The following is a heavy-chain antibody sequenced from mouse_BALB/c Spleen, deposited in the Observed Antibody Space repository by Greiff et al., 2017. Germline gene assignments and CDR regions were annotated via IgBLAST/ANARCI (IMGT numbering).Heavy chain of an antibody. D-gene: IGHD1-1*01. V-gene: IGHV1-18*01. CDR1: GYSFTGYT. CDR3: ASRGREDYYGSSPFAY. Sequence: EVQLQQSGPELVKPGASMKISCKASGYSFTGYTMNWVKQSHGKNLEWIGLTNPYNGGTSYNQKFKGKATLTVDKSSSTAYMELLSLTSEDSAVYYCASRGREDYYGSSPFAYWGQGTLVTVSA. CDR2: TNPYNGGT. J-gene: IGHJ3*01.